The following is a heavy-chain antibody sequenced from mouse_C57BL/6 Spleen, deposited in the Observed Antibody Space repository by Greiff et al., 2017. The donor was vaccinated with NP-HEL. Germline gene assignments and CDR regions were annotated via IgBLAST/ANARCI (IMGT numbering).Heavy chain of an antibody. V-gene: IGHV5-17*01. CDR2: ISSGSSTI. CDR3: ARCDGYYVDYYAMDY. Sequence: DVKLVESGGGLVKPGGSLKLSCAASGFTFSDYGMHWVRQAPEKGLEWVAYISSGSSTIYYADTVKGRFTISRDNAKNTLFLQMTSLRSEDTAMYYCARCDGYYVDYYAMDYWGQGTSVTVSS. J-gene: IGHJ4*01. CDR1: GFTFSDYG. D-gene: IGHD2-3*01.